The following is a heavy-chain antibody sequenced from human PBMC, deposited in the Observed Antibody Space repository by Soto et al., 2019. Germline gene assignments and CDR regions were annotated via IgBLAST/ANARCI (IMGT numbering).Heavy chain of an antibody. CDR2: ISNDGSTT. CDR1: GFTLSSNS. D-gene: IGHD3-10*01. J-gene: IGHJ1*01. V-gene: IGHV3-23*01. Sequence: GGSLRLSCAASGFTLSSNSMAWVRQAPGKRLQWVSGISNDGSTTFYIDSVRGRFTISRDTSTNTLYLQMDSLRVEDPAVYFCAKWSGFGDAWGQATLVTVSS. CDR3: AKWSGFGDA.